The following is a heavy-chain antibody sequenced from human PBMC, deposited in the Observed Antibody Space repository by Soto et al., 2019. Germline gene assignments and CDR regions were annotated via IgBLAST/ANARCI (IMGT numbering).Heavy chain of an antibody. Sequence: SDTLSLTCTLPQCSILSAPHFFTCILQHPGKGLEWIGYIHYIGSTFYNPSLKSRVTISVDTSKNQFSVKLSSVTAADTAVYYCARADCRSTSCYVDYWGQGTLVTVS. D-gene: IGHD2-2*01. V-gene: IGHV4-31*03. J-gene: IGHJ4*02. CDR2: IHYIGST. CDR3: ARADCRSTSCYVDY. CDR1: QCSILSAPHF.